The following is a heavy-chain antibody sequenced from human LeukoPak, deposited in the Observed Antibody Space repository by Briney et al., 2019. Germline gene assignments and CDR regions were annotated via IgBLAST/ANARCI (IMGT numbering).Heavy chain of an antibody. D-gene: IGHD3-3*01. CDR3: SRDLGVVTPRFDP. V-gene: IGHV1-8*03. CDR2: MNPNSGNT. CDR1: GYTFTSYD. J-gene: IGHJ5*02. Sequence: ASVKVSCKASGYTFTSYDINWVRQAPGQGLEWMGWMNPNSGNTGYAQKFQGRVTIGRNITRSTAYIELTSLRTQDTAVYYCSRDLGVVTPRFDPGGQGTLVIVSS.